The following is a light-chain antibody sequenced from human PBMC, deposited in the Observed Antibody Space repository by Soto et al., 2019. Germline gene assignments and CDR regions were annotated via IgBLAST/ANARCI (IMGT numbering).Light chain of an antibody. CDR2: AAS. CDR3: QQIDSAPAT. CDR1: QTVSRNS. V-gene: IGKV3-20*01. Sequence: EVVLTQSPGTLSLSPGDRATLSCRASQTVSRNSLAWYQQKPGQAPRLLIYAASSRASGIPDRFSGSGSGTNFTHTITRLEPEDLAVFYCQQIDSAPATFGQGTKVEIK. J-gene: IGKJ1*01.